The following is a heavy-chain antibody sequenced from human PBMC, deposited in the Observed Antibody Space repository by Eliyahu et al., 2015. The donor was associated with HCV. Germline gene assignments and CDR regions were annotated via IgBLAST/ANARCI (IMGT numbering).Heavy chain of an antibody. V-gene: IGHV3-66*01. CDR3: ARDIGYNSPYWYFDL. Sequence: EVQLVESGGGLVQPGGSLRLSCAASGFTVSSNYXSXVRQAPGKGLEWVSVIYSGGSTYYADSVKGRFTISRDNSKNTLYLQMNSLRAEDTAVYYCARDIGYNSPYWYFDLWGRGTLVTVSS. D-gene: IGHD5-24*01. J-gene: IGHJ2*01. CDR1: GFTVSSNY. CDR2: IYSGGST.